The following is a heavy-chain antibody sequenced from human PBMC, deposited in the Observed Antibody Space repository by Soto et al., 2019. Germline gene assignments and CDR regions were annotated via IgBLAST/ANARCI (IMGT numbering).Heavy chain of an antibody. CDR3: AKGRLDTAMGEIDY. J-gene: IGHJ4*02. CDR1: GFTFDDYA. CDR2: ISWNSGSI. D-gene: IGHD5-18*01. V-gene: IGHV3-9*01. Sequence: GGSLRLSCAASGFTFDDYAMHWVRQAPGKGLEWVSGISWNSGSIGYADSVKGRFTISRDNAKNSLYLQMNSLRAEDTALYYCAKGRLDTAMGEIDYWGQGTLVTVSS.